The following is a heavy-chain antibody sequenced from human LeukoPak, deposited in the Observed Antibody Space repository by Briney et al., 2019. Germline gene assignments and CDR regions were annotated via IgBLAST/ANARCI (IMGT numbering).Heavy chain of an antibody. J-gene: IGHJ4*02. CDR3: ARDIGSGSFDY. D-gene: IGHD3-10*01. V-gene: IGHV4-59*01. Sequence: PSETLSPTCTVSGGSISSYYWSWIRQPPGKGLEWIGYIYYSGSTNYNPSLKSRVTISVDTSKNQFSLKLSSVTAADTAVYYCARDIGSGSFDYWGQGTLVTVSS. CDR1: GGSISSYY. CDR2: IYYSGST.